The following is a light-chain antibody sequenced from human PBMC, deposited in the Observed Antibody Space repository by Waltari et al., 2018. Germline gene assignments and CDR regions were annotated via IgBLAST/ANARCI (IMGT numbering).Light chain of an antibody. J-gene: IGKJ1*01. CDR2: KAS. V-gene: IGKV1-5*03. CDR1: QSFTSW. Sequence: DIQMTQSPSTLSASVGDRVTITCRASQSFTSWLAWFQQKPGKAPKLLIYKASSLGSGVPARFSGSGSETDFTLTISSLQPDDFATYYCLQYKSYPWTFGQGTKVEIK. CDR3: LQYKSYPWT.